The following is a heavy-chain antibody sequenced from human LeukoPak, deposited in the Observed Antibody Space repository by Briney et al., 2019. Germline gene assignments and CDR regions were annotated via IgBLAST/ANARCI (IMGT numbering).Heavy chain of an antibody. J-gene: IGHJ4*02. CDR1: GYTYSSSV. CDR2: INAYNGNT. D-gene: IGHD3-22*01. Sequence: ASVKVSCKASGYTYSSSVISWARQATGQGLEWMGWINAYNGNTNYAQKLQGRVTMTTDTSTSTAYMELRSLRSDDTAVYYCARNGSSEETYDSSPHFGYWGQGTLVTVSS. CDR3: ARNGSSEETYDSSPHFGY. V-gene: IGHV1-18*01.